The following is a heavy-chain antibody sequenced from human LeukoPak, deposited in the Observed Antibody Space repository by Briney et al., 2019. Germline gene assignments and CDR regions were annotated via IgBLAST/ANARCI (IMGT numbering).Heavy chain of an antibody. CDR3: AELGITMIGGV. V-gene: IGHV3-74*01. CDR1: GFTFSSYG. CDR2: VNSDGINT. Sequence: PGGSLRLSCAASGFTFSSYGMHWVRQAPGKGLEWVSRVNSDGINTSYADSVKGRFTISRDNAKNTLNLQMNSLRAEDTAVYYCAELGITMIGGVWGKGTTVTISS. D-gene: IGHD3-10*02. J-gene: IGHJ6*04.